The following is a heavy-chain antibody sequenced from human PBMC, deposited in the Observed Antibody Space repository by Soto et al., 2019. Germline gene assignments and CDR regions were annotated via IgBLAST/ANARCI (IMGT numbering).Heavy chain of an antibody. Sequence: GGSLRLSCSASGFTLSGDAVHWVRQIPGKGLEYISGISGDGGKTHYADSVKGRFTITRDKFKNSVFVQMSSLRIEDAAVYYCVVRGSAFDIWGQGTVVTVSS. J-gene: IGHJ3*02. D-gene: IGHD3-10*01. V-gene: IGHV3-64D*08. CDR2: ISGDGGKT. CDR1: GFTLSGDA. CDR3: VVRGSAFDI.